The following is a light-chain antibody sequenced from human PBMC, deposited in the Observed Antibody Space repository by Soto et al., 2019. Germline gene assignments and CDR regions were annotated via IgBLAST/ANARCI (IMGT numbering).Light chain of an antibody. J-gene: IGKJ2*01. CDR3: QQYNKSFMYS. Sequence: EIVLTQSPGTLSLSPGERATLSRRASQTVSNNYLAWYQQKPGQAPRLLIYGASSRATGIPDRFSGSGSGTDFTLTISRLEPEDFAVYYCQQYNKSFMYSFGQGTNLEIK. CDR1: QTVSNNY. CDR2: GAS. V-gene: IGKV3-20*01.